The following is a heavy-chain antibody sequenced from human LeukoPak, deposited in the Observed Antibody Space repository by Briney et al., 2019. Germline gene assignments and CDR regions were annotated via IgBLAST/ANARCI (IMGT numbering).Heavy chain of an antibody. D-gene: IGHD6-19*01. CDR2: IYSGGST. CDR1: GFTVSSNY. CDR3: ARGRQYSTGWYYFDY. J-gene: IGHJ4*02. V-gene: IGHV3-53*01. Sequence: GGSLRLSCAASGFTVSSNYMSWVRQAPGKGLQWVSVIYSGGSTYYADSVKGRFSISRDNSKNTLYLQMNCLRAEDTAVYYCARGRQYSTGWYYFDYWGQGTLVTVSS.